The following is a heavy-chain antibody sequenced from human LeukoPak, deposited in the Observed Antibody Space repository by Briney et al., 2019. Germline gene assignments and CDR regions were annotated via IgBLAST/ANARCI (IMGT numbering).Heavy chain of an antibody. CDR2: MNPNSGNT. CDR3: ARGYYDSSGYYQTFDL. V-gene: IGHV1-8*01. D-gene: IGHD3-22*01. Sequence: ASVKVSCKASGYTFTSYDINWVRQATGQGLEWMGWMNPNSGNTGYAQKFQGRVTMTRNTSISTAYMELSSLRSEDTAVYYCARGYYDSSGYYQTFDLWGQGTLVTVSS. J-gene: IGHJ5*02. CDR1: GYTFTSYD.